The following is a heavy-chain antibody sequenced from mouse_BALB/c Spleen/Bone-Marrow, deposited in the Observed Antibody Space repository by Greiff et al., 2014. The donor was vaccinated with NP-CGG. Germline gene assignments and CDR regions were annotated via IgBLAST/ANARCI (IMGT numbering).Heavy chain of an antibody. J-gene: IGHJ4*01. CDR1: GFTFSDYY. CDR3: ARQIYDVSMDY. CDR2: ISNGGGST. V-gene: IGHV5-12*02. D-gene: IGHD2-12*01. Sequence: EVKLVESGGGLVQPGGSLKLSCATSGFTFSDYYMYWVRQTPEKRLEWVAYISNGGGSTYYPDTIKGRFTISRDNAKNTLYLQMSRLKSEDTAMYYCARQIYDVSMDYWGQGTSVTVSS.